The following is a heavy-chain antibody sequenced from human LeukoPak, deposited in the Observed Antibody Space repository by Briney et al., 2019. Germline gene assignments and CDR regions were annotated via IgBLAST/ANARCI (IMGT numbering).Heavy chain of an antibody. J-gene: IGHJ6*04. CDR1: GGSISSSSYY. D-gene: IGHD4-17*01. CDR2: IYYSGST. Sequence: SETLSLTCTVSGGSISSSSYYWGWIRQPPGKGLEWIGSIYYSGSTYYNPSLKSRVTISVDTSKNQFSLKLSPVTAADTAVYYCARKDYGDYGMDVWGKGTTVTVSS. CDR3: ARKDYGDYGMDV. V-gene: IGHV4-39*01.